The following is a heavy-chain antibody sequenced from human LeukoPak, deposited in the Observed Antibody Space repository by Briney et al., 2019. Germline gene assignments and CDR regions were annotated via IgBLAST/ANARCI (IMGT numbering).Heavy chain of an antibody. D-gene: IGHD2-2*01. J-gene: IGHJ4*02. V-gene: IGHV1-2*02. CDR2: INPKSGGT. CDR3: ARGPRKVVPAVERVDY. CDR1: GYTFTGYY. Sequence: GASVKVSCKASGYTFTGYYMHWVRQAPGQGLEWMGWINPKSGGTNYAQKFQGRVTMTRDTSISTAYMELSRLRSDDTAVYYCARGPRKVVPAVERVDYWGQGTLVTVSS.